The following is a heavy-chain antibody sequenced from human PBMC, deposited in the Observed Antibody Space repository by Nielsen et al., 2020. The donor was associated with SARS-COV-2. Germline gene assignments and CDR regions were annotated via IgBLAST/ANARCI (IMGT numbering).Heavy chain of an antibody. D-gene: IGHD1-26*01. V-gene: IGHV1-69*04. CDR1: GGTFSNYA. Sequence: SVKVSCKASGGTFSNYAFSWVRQAPGQGLEWMGRIIPIVGVTNYAQRFQGRVTITADKSTSTAHMELSTLRSDDTAVYYCARDTAEFSGAYYPHYYPGMDVWGQGTTVTVSS. J-gene: IGHJ6*02. CDR2: IIPIVGVT. CDR3: ARDTAEFSGAYYPHYYPGMDV.